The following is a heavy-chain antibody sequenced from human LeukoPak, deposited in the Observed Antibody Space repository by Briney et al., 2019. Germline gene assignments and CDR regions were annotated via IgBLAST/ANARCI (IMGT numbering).Heavy chain of an antibody. V-gene: IGHV4-31*03. Sequence: SQTLSLTCTVSGGSISSGGYYWSWIRQHPGKGLEWIGYIYYSGSTYYNPSLKSRLIISVDTSKNQFSLKLSSVTAADTAVYYCARGATHRAIDYWGQGTLVTVSS. J-gene: IGHJ4*02. CDR3: ARGATHRAIDY. CDR1: GGSISSGGYY. CDR2: IYYSGST.